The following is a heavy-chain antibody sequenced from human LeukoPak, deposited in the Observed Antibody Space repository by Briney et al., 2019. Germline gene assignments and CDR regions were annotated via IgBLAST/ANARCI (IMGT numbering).Heavy chain of an antibody. J-gene: IGHJ3*02. CDR2: IIPIFGTA. CDR1: VGTFSSYA. V-gene: IGHV1-69*06. D-gene: IGHD6-13*01. CDR3: ARVWQLGHDAFDI. Sequence: GASVKVSCKASVGTFSSYAISWRRQAPGQPLEWMGGIIPIFGTANYAQKFQGRVTITADKSTSTAYMELSSLRSEDTAVYYCARVWQLGHDAFDIWGQGTMVTVSS.